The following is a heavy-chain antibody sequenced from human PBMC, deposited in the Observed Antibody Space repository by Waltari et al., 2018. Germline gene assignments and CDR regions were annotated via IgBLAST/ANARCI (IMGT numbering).Heavy chain of an antibody. J-gene: IGHJ3*02. Sequence: QVQLQESGPGLVQPSATLSLPCAVSGLSRRDSGWGGWVRQPPGEGLEWIGEIPPGGSTNYNPSLKSRLTISMDTSKNQLSLRLNSVTAADAAVYYCAQETRGDALEIWGQGTMVSISS. CDR3: AQETRGDALEI. CDR1: GLSRRDSGW. D-gene: IGHD1-1*01. V-gene: IGHV4-4*02. CDR2: IPPGGST.